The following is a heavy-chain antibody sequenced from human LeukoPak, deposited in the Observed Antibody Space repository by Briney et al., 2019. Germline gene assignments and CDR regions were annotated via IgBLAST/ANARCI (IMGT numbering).Heavy chain of an antibody. CDR1: GGSISSYY. CDR2: IYYRGST. Sequence: KPSETLSLTCTVSGGSISSYYWGWIRQPPGKGLEWIGSIYYRGSTYYNPSLKSRVTISVDTSQIQFSLKLTSVTAADTAVYYCARVIAAPNISRAFDIWGQGTMVTVSS. V-gene: IGHV4-39*01. J-gene: IGHJ3*02. D-gene: IGHD6-6*01. CDR3: ARVIAAPNISRAFDI.